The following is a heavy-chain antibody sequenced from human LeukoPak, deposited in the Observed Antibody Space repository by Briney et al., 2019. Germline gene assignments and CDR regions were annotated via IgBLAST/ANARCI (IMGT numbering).Heavy chain of an antibody. V-gene: IGHV4-34*01. CDR2: INHSGST. CDR3: ARIDYGGNVDY. J-gene: IGHJ4*02. Sequence: PSETLSLTCAVYGGSLSGYYWSWIRQPPGKGLEWIGEINHSGSTNFHPSLKSRVTISVDTSKNQFSLKLSSVTAADTAVCYCARIDYGGNVDYWGQGTLVTVSS. CDR1: GGSLSGYY. D-gene: IGHD4-23*01.